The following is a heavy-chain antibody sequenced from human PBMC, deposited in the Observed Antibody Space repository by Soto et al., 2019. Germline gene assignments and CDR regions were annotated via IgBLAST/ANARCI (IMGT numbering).Heavy chain of an antibody. V-gene: IGHV4-30-2*01. Sequence: NPSETLSLTCAVSGGSISSGGYSWSWIRQPPGKGLEWIGYIYHSGSTYYNPSLKSRVTISVDRSKNQFSLKLSSVTAADTAVYYCARDLQYSRLFYGMDVWGQGTTVTVSS. CDR3: ARDLQYSRLFYGMDV. CDR2: IYHSGST. D-gene: IGHD6-13*01. CDR1: GGSISSGGYS. J-gene: IGHJ6*02.